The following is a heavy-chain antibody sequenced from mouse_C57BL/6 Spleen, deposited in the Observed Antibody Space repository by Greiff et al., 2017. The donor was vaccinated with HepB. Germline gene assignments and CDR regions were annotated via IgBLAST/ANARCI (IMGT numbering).Heavy chain of an antibody. D-gene: IGHD1-1*01. CDR2: ISSGGSYT. Sequence: EVQRVESGGDLVKPGGSLKLSCAASGFTFSSYGMSWVRQTPDKRLEWVATISSGGSYTYYPDSVKGRFTISRDNAKNTLYLQMSSLKSEDTAMYYCSSLFYYGSSYGYFDVWGTGTTVTVSS. V-gene: IGHV5-6*01. CDR3: SSLFYYGSSYGYFDV. CDR1: GFTFSSYG. J-gene: IGHJ1*03.